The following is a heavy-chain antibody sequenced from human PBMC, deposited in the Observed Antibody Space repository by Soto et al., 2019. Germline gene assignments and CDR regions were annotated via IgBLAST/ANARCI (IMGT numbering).Heavy chain of an antibody. CDR1: GFTFSSYG. V-gene: IGHV3-33*01. Sequence: PGGSLRLSCAASGFTFSSYGMHWVRQAPGKGLEWVAVIWYDGSNKYYADSVKGRFTISRDNSKNTLYLQMNSLRAEDTAVYYCARDPTTEWLPMVYFDYWGQGTLVTVSS. CDR2: IWYDGSNK. D-gene: IGHD5-12*01. J-gene: IGHJ4*02. CDR3: ARDPTTEWLPMVYFDY.